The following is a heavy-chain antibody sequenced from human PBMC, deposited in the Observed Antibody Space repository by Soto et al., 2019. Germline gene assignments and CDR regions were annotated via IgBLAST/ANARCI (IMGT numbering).Heavy chain of an antibody. V-gene: IGHV4-31*03. CDR3: ARAGNSSSSEGANWFDP. CDR1: GGSISSGGYY. CDR2: IYYSGST. Sequence: QVQLQESGPGLVKPSQTLSLTCTVSGGSISSGGYYWSWIRQHPGKGLEWIGYIYYSGSTYFNPSLKRRLTISVDTSKNQFSLQLSSVTAADTAVYYGARAGNSSSSEGANWFDPWGQGTLVTVSS. J-gene: IGHJ5*02. D-gene: IGHD6-6*01.